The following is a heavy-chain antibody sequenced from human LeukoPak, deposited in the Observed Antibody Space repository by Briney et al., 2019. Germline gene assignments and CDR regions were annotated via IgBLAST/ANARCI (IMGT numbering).Heavy chain of an antibody. CDR3: ARERSNYFDY. D-gene: IGHD5-24*01. Sequence: PSQTLSLTCAVSGGSISSGGYSWSWIRQPPGKGLEWIGYIYHSGSTYYNPSLKSRVTITVDRSKSQFSLKLSSVTAADTAVYYCARERSNYFDYWGQGTLVTVSS. CDR1: GGSISSGGYS. J-gene: IGHJ4*02. V-gene: IGHV4-30-2*01. CDR2: IYHSGST.